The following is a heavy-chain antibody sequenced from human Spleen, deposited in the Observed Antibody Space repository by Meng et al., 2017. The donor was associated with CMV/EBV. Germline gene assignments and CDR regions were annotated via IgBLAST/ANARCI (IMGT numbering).Heavy chain of an antibody. CDR2: MNPNSGNT. D-gene: IGHD3-10*01. CDR1: GNTFTSYD. J-gene: IGHJ5*02. CDR3: AREGTLGWFDP. V-gene: IGHV1-8*03. Sequence: FKASGNTFTSYDINWVRQATGKGLEWMRWMNPNSGNTGYAQKFQSRVTITRNTSISTAYMELSSLRSEDTAVYYCAREGTLGWFDPWGQGTLVTVSS.